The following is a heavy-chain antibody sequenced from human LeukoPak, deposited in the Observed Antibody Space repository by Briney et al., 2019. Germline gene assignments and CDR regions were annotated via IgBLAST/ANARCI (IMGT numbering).Heavy chain of an antibody. CDR3: ARVTNLHYYDSSGFRPFDY. CDR2: ISAYNANT. CDR1: GYTFTSYG. V-gene: IGHV1-18*01. J-gene: IGHJ4*02. Sequence: ASVKVSCKASGYTFTSYGISWVRQAPGQGLEWMGWISAYNANTNYAQKLQGRVTMTTDTSTSTAYMELRSLRSDDTAVYYCARVTNLHYYDSSGFRPFDYWGQGTLVTVSS. D-gene: IGHD3-22*01.